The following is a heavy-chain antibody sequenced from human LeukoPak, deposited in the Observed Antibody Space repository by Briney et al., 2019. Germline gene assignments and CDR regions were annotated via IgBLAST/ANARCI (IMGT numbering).Heavy chain of an antibody. CDR3: HSDSTAY. CDR1: GGSISGNSFY. CDR2: FHYSGT. D-gene: IGHD2-21*01. V-gene: IGHV4-39*07. J-gene: IGHJ4*02. Sequence: SETLSLTCTVSGGSISGNSFYWGWMRQPPGKGLEWIGSFHYSGTYYNPSLMSRVTISVDTSKNQVSLKLSSVTAADTAVYYCHSDSTAYWGQGTVVTVSS.